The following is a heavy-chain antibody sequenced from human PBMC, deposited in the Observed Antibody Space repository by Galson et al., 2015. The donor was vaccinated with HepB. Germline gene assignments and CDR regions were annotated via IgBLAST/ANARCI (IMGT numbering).Heavy chain of an antibody. CDR3: ARVYDSSGYYYFDY. V-gene: IGHV4-30-2*01. CDR1: GGSISSGGYS. D-gene: IGHD3-22*01. J-gene: IGHJ4*02. Sequence: LSLTCAVSGGSISSGGYSWSWIRQPPGKGLEWIGYIYHSGSTYYNPSLKSRVTISVDRSKNQFSLKLSSVTAADTAVYYCARVYDSSGYYYFDYWGQGTLVTVSS. CDR2: IYHSGST.